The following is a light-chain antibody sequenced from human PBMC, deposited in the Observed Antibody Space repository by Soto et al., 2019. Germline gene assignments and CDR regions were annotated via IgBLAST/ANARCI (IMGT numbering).Light chain of an antibody. CDR1: QSVSSY. CDR2: DVS. Sequence: EIVLTQSPATLSSSLGERATLSFRASQSVSSYLAWYQQKPGQAPRLVIYDVSNRATGIPARFSGSGSGTDFTLTISSLEPEDSAVYYCQQRSNWPITFGQGTRLEI. V-gene: IGKV3-11*01. J-gene: IGKJ5*01. CDR3: QQRSNWPIT.